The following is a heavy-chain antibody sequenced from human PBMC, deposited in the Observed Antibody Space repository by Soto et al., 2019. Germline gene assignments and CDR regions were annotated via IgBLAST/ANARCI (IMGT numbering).Heavy chain of an antibody. CDR3: ARAMITFGGVIEKDGWFDP. Sequence: SETLSLTCTVSGGSISSYYWSWIRQPAGKGLEWIGRIYTSGSTNYNPSLKSRVTMSVDTSKNQFSLKLSSVTAADTAVYYCARAMITFGGVIEKDGWFDPWGQGTLVTVSS. D-gene: IGHD3-16*02. CDR2: IYTSGST. J-gene: IGHJ5*02. V-gene: IGHV4-4*07. CDR1: GGSISSYY.